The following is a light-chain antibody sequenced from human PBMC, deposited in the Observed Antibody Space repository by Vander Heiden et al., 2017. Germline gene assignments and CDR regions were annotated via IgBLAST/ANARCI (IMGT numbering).Light chain of an antibody. Sequence: QSVVTQPPQATATPGRGVTISCSGTASDIGGNSVTWYRQLPGTAPNLVIFDNNQWPSAVPDRLSGCTSGTSAALPISGLQSEDEADYYCAAWDEALKGWVFGGGTKLTVL. CDR1: ASDIGGNS. CDR2: DNN. CDR3: AAWDEALKGWV. J-gene: IGLJ3*02. V-gene: IGLV1-44*01.